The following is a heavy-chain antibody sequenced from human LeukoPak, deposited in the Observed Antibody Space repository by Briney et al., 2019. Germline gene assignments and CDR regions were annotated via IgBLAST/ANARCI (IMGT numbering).Heavy chain of an antibody. CDR1: GVTISSYY. V-gene: IGHV4-59*01. Sequence: SESLCLTCAVSGVTISSYYWSWIGQGPGKGLDWSGFIYSSGSTNYNPSLKSRVTISVDTSKNQFSLKLSSVTAADTAVYYCARDSDPYDAHAFDTWGQGTMVTVSS. J-gene: IGHJ3*02. CDR3: ARDSDPYDAHAFDT. D-gene: IGHD3-22*01. CDR2: IYSSGST.